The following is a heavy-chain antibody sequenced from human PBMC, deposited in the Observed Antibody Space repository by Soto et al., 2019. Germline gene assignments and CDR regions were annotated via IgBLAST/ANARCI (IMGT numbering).Heavy chain of an antibody. CDR3: ADDYYGMDV. J-gene: IGHJ6*02. CDR2: ISGTGGST. V-gene: IGHV3-23*01. Sequence: GGSLRLSCAASGFTFTSYAMSWVRQAPGKGLEWVPAISGTGGSTNYADSVKGRFTISRDNSKNALYLQMNSLRAEDTAVYYCADDYYGMDVWGQGTTVTVSS. CDR1: GFTFTSYA.